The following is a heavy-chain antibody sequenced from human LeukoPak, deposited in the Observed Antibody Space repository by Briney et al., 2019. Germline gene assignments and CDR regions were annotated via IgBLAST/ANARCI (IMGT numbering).Heavy chain of an antibody. Sequence: ASVKVSCKASSYTFTSYGINWGRQAPGQGLEWMGCISAYNGNTNYAQKLQGRVTMTTDTSTSTAYMELRSLRSDDTAVYYCASLKNYYDSSGYLVTNAFDIWGQGTMVTVSS. V-gene: IGHV1-18*01. CDR1: SYTFTSYG. CDR3: ASLKNYYDSSGYLVTNAFDI. J-gene: IGHJ3*02. CDR2: ISAYNGNT. D-gene: IGHD3-22*01.